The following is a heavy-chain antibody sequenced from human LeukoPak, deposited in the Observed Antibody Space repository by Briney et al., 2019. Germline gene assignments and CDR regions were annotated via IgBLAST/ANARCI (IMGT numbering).Heavy chain of an antibody. D-gene: IGHD3-16*01. V-gene: IGHV3-23*01. J-gene: IGHJ4*02. CDR1: GFTFSSYA. Sequence: PGGSLRLSCAASGFTFSSYAMSWVRQAPGKGLEWVSAISGSGGRTYYADSVKGRFTISRDNSKNTLYLQINSLRAEDTAVYFCAKDRLGGPYFFHYWGQGTLVTVSS. CDR3: AKDRLGGPYFFHY. CDR2: ISGSGGRT.